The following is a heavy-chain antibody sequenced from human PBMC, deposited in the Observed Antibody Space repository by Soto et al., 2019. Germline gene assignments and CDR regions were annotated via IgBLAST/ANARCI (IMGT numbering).Heavy chain of an antibody. CDR1: GFTLISYW. J-gene: IGHJ4*02. CDR2: MNSDGSST. D-gene: IGHD1-26*01. CDR3: VRDRASYSGSFDY. Sequence: GWSLRLSCAASGFTLISYWMHWVRQAPGKGLVWVSRMNSDGSSTTYADSVKGRFTISRDNAKNTLYLQMNSLRVEDTAVYYCVRDRASYSGSFDYWGQGTLVTVSS. V-gene: IGHV3-74*01.